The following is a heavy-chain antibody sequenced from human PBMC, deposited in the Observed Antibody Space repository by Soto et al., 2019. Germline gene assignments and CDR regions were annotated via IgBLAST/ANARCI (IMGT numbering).Heavy chain of an antibody. D-gene: IGHD3-3*01. CDR2: INPSGGST. J-gene: IGHJ6*02. V-gene: IGHV1-46*01. CDR3: ARDYDFWSGYHYYYYGMDV. CDR1: GYTFTSYY. Sequence: GASVKVSCKASGYTFTSYYMHWARQAPGQGLEWMGIINPSGGSTSYAQKFQGRVTMTRDTSTSTVYMELSSLRSEDTAVYYCARDYDFWSGYHYYYYGMDVWGQGTTVTVSS.